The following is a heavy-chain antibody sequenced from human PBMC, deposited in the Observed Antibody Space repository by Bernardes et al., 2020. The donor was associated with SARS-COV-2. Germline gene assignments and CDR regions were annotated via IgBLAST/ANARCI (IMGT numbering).Heavy chain of an antibody. Sequence: ASVKVSCKVSGYTLTELSMHWVRQAPGKGLEWMGGFDPEDGETIYAQKFQGRVTMTEDTSTDTAYMELSSLRSEDTAVYYCATVPAAPTYYYYGMGVWGQGTTVTVSS. J-gene: IGHJ6*02. CDR1: GYTLTELS. CDR3: ATVPAAPTYYYYGMGV. V-gene: IGHV1-24*01. D-gene: IGHD2-2*01. CDR2: FDPEDGET.